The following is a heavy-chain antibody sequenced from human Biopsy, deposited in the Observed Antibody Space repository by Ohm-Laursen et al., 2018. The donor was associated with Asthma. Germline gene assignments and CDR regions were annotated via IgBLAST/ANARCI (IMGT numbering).Heavy chain of an antibody. CDR1: GYTFNSAG. Sequence: SVKVSCKTSGYTFNSAGITWVRQAPGQGLEWMGWISVYSGNTKVAQKLQDRVTMITDTFTSTAYMELRSLRSDDTAVYFCARAVDYSHYYGIDVWGQGTTVTVS. J-gene: IGHJ6*02. D-gene: IGHD3-10*01. V-gene: IGHV1-18*01. CDR2: ISVYSGNT. CDR3: ARAVDYSHYYGIDV.